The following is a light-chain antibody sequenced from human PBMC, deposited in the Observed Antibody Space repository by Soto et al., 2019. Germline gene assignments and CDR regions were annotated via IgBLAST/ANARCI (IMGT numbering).Light chain of an antibody. V-gene: IGKV3-20*01. CDR2: GAS. Sequence: EIVLTQSPGTLSLSPGERATLSCRASRSVSSGYLAWYKQKPGQAPRLLIYGASGRATGIPDRFSGSGSGTVFTLTISRLEPEDFAVYYCQQYYSSPLTFGGGTKVDIK. CDR1: RSVSSGY. CDR3: QQYYSSPLT. J-gene: IGKJ4*01.